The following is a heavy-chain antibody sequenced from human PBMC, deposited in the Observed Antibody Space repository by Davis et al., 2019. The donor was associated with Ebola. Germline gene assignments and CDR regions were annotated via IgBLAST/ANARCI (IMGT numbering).Heavy chain of an antibody. Sequence: PGGSLRLSCAVSGGSIRSSRNYWSWIRQPPGKGLEWIATIYYSGSTYYNPSLKSRLTISVDTSTNQFSLKLTSVTAADTAVYYCARDLEGATIAPWGQGTLVTVSS. V-gene: IGHV4-39*07. CDR1: GGSIRSSRNY. J-gene: IGHJ5*02. CDR2: IYYSGST. CDR3: ARDLEGATIAP. D-gene: IGHD5-12*01.